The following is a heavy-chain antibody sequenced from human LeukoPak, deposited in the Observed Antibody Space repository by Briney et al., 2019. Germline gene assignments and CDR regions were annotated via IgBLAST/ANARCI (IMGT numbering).Heavy chain of an antibody. CDR3: ARGLLWFQYYFDC. CDR1: GGSFIGYY. Sequence: SETLSLTCAVYGGSFIGYYWSWIRQPPGKGLEWIGVINHSGSTNYNPSLKSRVTISVDTSKNQFSLKLSSVTAADTAVYYCARGLLWFQYYFDCWGQGTLVTVSS. D-gene: IGHD3-10*01. J-gene: IGHJ4*02. V-gene: IGHV4-34*01. CDR2: INHSGST.